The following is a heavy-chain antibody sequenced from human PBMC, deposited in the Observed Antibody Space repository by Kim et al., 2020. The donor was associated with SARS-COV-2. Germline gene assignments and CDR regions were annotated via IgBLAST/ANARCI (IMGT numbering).Heavy chain of an antibody. CDR3: VREGAVAATVTYHWMDG. Sequence: GGSLRLSCAASGFTFRSYGMHWVRQAPGKGLEWVAVIWYDGSEQYYAASVRGRFTISRDNSRNMLYLGMNGLRGDDTAIYYCVREGAVAATVTYHWMDGWGQGTLVTVSS. D-gene: IGHD6-19*01. CDR1: GFTFRSYG. J-gene: IGHJ4*02. CDR2: IWYDGSEQ. V-gene: IGHV3-33*01.